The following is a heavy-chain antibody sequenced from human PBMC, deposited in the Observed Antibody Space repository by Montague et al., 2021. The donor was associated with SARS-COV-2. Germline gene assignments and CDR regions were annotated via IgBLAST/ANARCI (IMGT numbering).Heavy chain of an antibody. Sequence: PALVKPTQTLTLTCTFSGFSLSTSGMCMTWIRQPPGKALEWLARIDRDGDKYYNTSLKSRLTISKDTSKNLVVLTMTNMDPVDTATYYCARGPSDTYYYNGMDVWGRGTTVTVSS. CDR3: ARGPSDTYYYNGMDV. J-gene: IGHJ6*02. CDR1: GFSLSTSGMC. V-gene: IGHV2-70*11. CDR2: IDRDGDK.